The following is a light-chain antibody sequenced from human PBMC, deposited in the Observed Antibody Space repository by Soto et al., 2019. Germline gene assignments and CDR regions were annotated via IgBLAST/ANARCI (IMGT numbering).Light chain of an antibody. CDR2: VAS. J-gene: IGKJ4*02. Sequence: EIVLTQSPGTLSLSPGERATLSCRASQSVSSNFLAWYQEKPGQAPRLLIYVASSRATGIPARFSGSGSGTDFTLTISRLEPEDFAVYYCRQYGRSLGFAFGGGTKVEIK. V-gene: IGKV3-20*01. CDR3: RQYGRSLGFA. CDR1: QSVSSNF.